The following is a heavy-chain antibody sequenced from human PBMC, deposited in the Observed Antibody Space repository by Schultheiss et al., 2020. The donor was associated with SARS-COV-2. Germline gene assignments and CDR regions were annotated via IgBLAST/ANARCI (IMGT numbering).Heavy chain of an antibody. J-gene: IGHJ4*02. CDR3: ARQGIAVAGTEGVVDY. CDR2: IYPGDSDT. D-gene: IGHD6-19*01. Sequence: GGSLRLSCKGSGYSFTSYWIGWVRQMPGKGLEWMGIIYPGDSDTRYSPSFQGQVTISADKSISTAYLQWSSLKASDTAMYYCARQGIAVAGTEGVVDYWSQGTLVTVSS. V-gene: IGHV5-51*01. CDR1: GYSFTSYW.